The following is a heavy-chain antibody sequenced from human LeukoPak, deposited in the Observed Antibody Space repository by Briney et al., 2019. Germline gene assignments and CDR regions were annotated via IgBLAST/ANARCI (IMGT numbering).Heavy chain of an antibody. CDR3: GRLTN. CDR2: INGDGSTT. D-gene: IGHD1-1*01. J-gene: IGHJ4*02. Sequence: GGSLRLSCAASGFTLSSYWMHWVRRVPGKGLVWVSRINGDGSTTGYADSVKGRFTISRDNAKNTLYLQMNSLRAEDTAVYYCGRLTNWGQGTLVTVSS. CDR1: GFTLSSYW. V-gene: IGHV3-74*01.